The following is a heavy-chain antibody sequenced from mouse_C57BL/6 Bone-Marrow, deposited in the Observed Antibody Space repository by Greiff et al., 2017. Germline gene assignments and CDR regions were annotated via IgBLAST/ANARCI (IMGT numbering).Heavy chain of an antibody. J-gene: IGHJ4*01. D-gene: IGHD2-4*01. Sequence: VQLKESGPELVKPGASVKISCKASGYSFTDYNMNWVKQSNGKSLEWIGVINPNYGTTSYNQKFKGKATLTVDQSSSTAYMQLNSLTSEDSAVDYCARGYDYADAMDYWGQGTSATVSA. CDR2: INPNYGTT. CDR1: GYSFTDYN. V-gene: IGHV1-39*01. CDR3: ARGYDYADAMDY.